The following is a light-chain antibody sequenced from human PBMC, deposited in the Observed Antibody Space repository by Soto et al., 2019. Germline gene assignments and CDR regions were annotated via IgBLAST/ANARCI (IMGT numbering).Light chain of an antibody. CDR2: GAS. V-gene: IGKV3-15*01. Sequence: EIVMTQSPATLSVSPGERATLSCRASQSVSSNLAWYQQKPGQAPMLLIYGASTRATAIPARFSGSGSGSEFTLTISSLQSEDFAVYYCQQYNNCWTFGQGTKVEIK. CDR1: QSVSSN. J-gene: IGKJ1*01. CDR3: QQYNNCWT.